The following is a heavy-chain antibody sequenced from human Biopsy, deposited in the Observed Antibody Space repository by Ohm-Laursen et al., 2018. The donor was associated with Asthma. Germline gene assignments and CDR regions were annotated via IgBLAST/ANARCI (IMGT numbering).Heavy chain of an antibody. CDR3: ARAVDYSHYYGIDV. Sequence: EASVKVSCKTSGYTFNSAGITWVRQAPGQGLEWMGWISAYNGNTKVAQKLQDRVTMITDTSTSAAYMELRSLRSDDTAVYFCARAVDYSHYYGIDVWGQGTTVTVS. CDR1: GYTFNSAG. J-gene: IGHJ6*02. CDR2: ISAYNGNT. V-gene: IGHV1-18*01. D-gene: IGHD3-10*01.